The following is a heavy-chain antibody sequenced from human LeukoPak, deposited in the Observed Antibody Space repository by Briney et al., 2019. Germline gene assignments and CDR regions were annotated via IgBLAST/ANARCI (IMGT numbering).Heavy chain of an antibody. D-gene: IGHD5-18*01. V-gene: IGHV1-3*01. CDR1: GFTFTTYT. J-gene: IGHJ4*02. CDR3: ASDGWVTTYYFDY. Sequence: ASVKVSCKASGFTFTTYTIHWARQAPGQRLEWMGWINAGNGNTKYSQKFQDRVTITRDSSASAAYMQLSSLRSEDTAVYYCASDGWVTTYYFDYWGQGTLVTVSS. CDR2: INAGNGNT.